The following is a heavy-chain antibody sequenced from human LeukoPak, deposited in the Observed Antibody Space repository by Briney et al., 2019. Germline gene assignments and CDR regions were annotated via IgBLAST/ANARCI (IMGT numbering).Heavy chain of an antibody. CDR2: ISYDGSNK. CDR3: AREGIQLWFGGVGDWFDP. D-gene: IGHD5-18*01. J-gene: IGHJ5*02. CDR1: GFTFSSYA. V-gene: IGHV3-30-3*01. Sequence: PGGSLRLSCAASGFTFSSYAMHWVRQAPGKGLEWVAIISYDGSNKYYADSVKGRFTISRDTSKNTLYLQMNSLRAEDTAVYYCAREGIQLWFGGVGDWFDPWGQGTLVTVSS.